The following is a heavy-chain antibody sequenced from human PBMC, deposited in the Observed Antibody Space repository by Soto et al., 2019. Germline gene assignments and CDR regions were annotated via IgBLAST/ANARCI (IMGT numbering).Heavy chain of an antibody. J-gene: IGHJ5*02. CDR1: NGSISNFY. CDR3: ARSSHKESWFDP. CDR2: IYSSGST. V-gene: IGHV4-4*07. D-gene: IGHD6-13*01. Sequence: QVQLQESGPGLVKPSETLSLSCTVSNGSISNFYWNWIRHPAGKGLEWIGRIYSSGSTHLNPSLRSPVTMSVDTSKNQFSLKLNSVTAADTAVYYCARSSHKESWFDPWGQGTQVTVSS.